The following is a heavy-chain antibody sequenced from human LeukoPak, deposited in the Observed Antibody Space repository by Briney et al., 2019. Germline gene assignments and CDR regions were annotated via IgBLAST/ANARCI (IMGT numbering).Heavy chain of an antibody. J-gene: IGHJ4*02. CDR3: AKGYGAHGGVFDY. Sequence: GALRLSCAASGFTARSNHMSWVRQAPGKGLEWVSVIYNGGSTYYADSVKGRFTISRDNSKNTLYLQMNSLRAEDTAVYYCAKGYGAHGGVFDYWGQGTLVTVSS. CDR2: IYNGGST. V-gene: IGHV3-53*01. CDR1: GFTARSNH. D-gene: IGHD4-17*01.